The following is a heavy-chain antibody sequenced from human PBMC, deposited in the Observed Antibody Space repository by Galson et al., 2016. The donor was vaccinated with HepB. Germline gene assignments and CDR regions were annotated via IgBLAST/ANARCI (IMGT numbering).Heavy chain of an antibody. D-gene: IGHD3-10*01. J-gene: IGHJ4*02. V-gene: IGHV3-30*04. CDR2: ISYDGSYE. CDR3: ARAVHGSGSYWDK. CDR1: GFTFSSYA. Sequence: SLRLSCAASGFTFSSYAMYWVRQAPGKGLEWVAVISYDGSYESYAGAVKGRFTISRDNLKNTLYLHLNSLRAEETAVYYCARAVHGSGSYWDKWGQGTLVAVSS.